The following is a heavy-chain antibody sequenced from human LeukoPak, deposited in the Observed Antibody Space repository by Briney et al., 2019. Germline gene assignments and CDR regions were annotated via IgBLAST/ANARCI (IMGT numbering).Heavy chain of an antibody. CDR3: AKATYYYDRSGYQYYFDY. CDR1: GFTFSTYT. CDR2: ISTSSDYI. D-gene: IGHD3-22*01. J-gene: IGHJ4*02. V-gene: IGHV3-21*04. Sequence: EGSLRLSCAASGFTFSTYTMNWVRQAPGKGLQWVSSISTSSDYIDYADSVKGRFTISRDNSKNTLYLQMNSLRAEDTAVYYCAKATYYYDRSGYQYYFDYWGQGTQVTVSS.